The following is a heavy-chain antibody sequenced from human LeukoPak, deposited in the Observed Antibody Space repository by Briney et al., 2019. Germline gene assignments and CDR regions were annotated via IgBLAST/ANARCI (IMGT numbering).Heavy chain of an antibody. Sequence: ASVKVSCKSFGYTFTSNYMHWVRQAPGQGLEWMGWINPNSGGTNYAQKFQGRVTMTRDTSISTAYMELSRLRSDDTAVYYCARDGKWFGELFNAFDIWGQGTMVTVSS. CDR3: ARDGKWFGELFNAFDI. CDR1: GYTFTSNY. D-gene: IGHD3-10*01. V-gene: IGHV1-2*02. J-gene: IGHJ3*02. CDR2: INPNSGGT.